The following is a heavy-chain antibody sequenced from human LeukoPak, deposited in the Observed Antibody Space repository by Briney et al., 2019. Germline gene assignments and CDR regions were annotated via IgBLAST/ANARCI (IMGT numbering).Heavy chain of an antibody. CDR2: ISWNSGSI. CDR3: AKDIGAYDSSGYEGFDP. CDR1: GFTFSSYE. V-gene: IGHV3-9*01. Sequence: GGSLRLSCAASGFTFSSYEMNWVRQAPGKGLEWVSGISWNSGSIGHADSVKGRFTISRDNAKNSLHLQMNSLRAEDTALYYCAKDIGAYDSSGYEGFDPWGQGTLVTVSS. D-gene: IGHD3-22*01. J-gene: IGHJ5*02.